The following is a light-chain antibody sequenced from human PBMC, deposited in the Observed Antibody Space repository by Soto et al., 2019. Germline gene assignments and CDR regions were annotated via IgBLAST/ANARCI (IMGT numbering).Light chain of an antibody. Sequence: QSVLAQPASVSVSPGQSITISCTGTSSDVGGYNYVSWYQQHPGKAPKLMIYEVSNRPSGVSDRFSGPKSGNTASLTISGLQAEDEADYYCGSYTSSRIYVFGAGTKVTVL. V-gene: IGLV2-14*01. CDR3: GSYTSSRIYV. CDR1: SSDVGGYNY. CDR2: EVS. J-gene: IGLJ1*01.